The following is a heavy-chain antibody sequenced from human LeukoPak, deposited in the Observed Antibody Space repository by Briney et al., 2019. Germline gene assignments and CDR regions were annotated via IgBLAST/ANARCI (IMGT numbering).Heavy chain of an antibody. CDR3: TTDAQSGSYYLGDY. CDR2: IKSKTDGGTT. Sequence: PGGPRGLSGAASEFTFVNAGRSGFARAPGRGLSWFAGIKSKTDGGTTDYAAPVKGRFTISRDDSENTLYLQMNSLKTEDTAVYYCTTDAQSGSYYLGDYWGQGTLVTVSS. J-gene: IGHJ4*02. D-gene: IGHD1-26*01. CDR1: EFTFVNAG. V-gene: IGHV3-15*01.